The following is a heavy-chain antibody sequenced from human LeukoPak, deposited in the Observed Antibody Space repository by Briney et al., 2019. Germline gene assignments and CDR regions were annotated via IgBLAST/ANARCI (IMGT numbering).Heavy chain of an antibody. CDR3: AREKLVRPVSLRYYYYYYMDV. CDR1: GFTFSSYW. CDR2: IKQDGSEK. V-gene: IGHV3-7*01. D-gene: IGHD1-1*01. Sequence: GGSLRLSCAASGFTFSSYWMSWVHQAPGKGLEWVANIKQDGSEKYYVDSVKGRFTISRDNAKNSLYLQMNSLRAEDTAVYYCAREKLVRPVSLRYYYYYYMDVWGNGNTVTVSS. J-gene: IGHJ6*03.